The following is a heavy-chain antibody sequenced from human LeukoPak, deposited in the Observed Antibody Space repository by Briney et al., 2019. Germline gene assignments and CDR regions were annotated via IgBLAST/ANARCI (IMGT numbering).Heavy chain of an antibody. Sequence: SETLSLTCSVSGGSISSYYWSWIRQPPGKGLEWIGNIFYTGSTKYNPSLKSRVTISVDTSKNQFSLKLSSVTAADTAVYYCARGRSRMVRGVPYFDYWGQGTLVTVSS. J-gene: IGHJ4*02. CDR3: ARGRSRMVRGVPYFDY. CDR1: GGSISSYY. V-gene: IGHV4-59*12. CDR2: IFYTGST. D-gene: IGHD3-10*01.